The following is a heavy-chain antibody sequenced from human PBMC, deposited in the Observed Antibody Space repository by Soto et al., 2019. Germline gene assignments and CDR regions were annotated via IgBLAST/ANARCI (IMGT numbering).Heavy chain of an antibody. Sequence: QVQLMQSGGGLVKPGGSLRISCAASGYMFSDYYMTWIRQTPVKGLEWVSYISTASDTTYADSVRGRFTIYRDNARNSLSLQMNSLRAEDSAVYYCARGHYTMDVWGQGTTVTVS. J-gene: IGHJ6*02. CDR2: ISTASDT. V-gene: IGHV3-11*03. D-gene: IGHD2-2*02. CDR3: ARGHYTMDV. CDR1: GYMFSDYY.